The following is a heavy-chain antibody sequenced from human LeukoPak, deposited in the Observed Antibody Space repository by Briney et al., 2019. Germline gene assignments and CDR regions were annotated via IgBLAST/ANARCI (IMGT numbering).Heavy chain of an antibody. V-gene: IGHV4-59*01. CDR2: IYYSGST. D-gene: IGHD3-22*01. Sequence: SETLSLNCTVSGGSISSYYWSWIRQPPGKGLEWIGYIYYSGSTNYNPSLKSRVTISVDTSKNQFSLKLSSVTAADTAVYYCARDRGYYDSSGYHDAFDIWGQGTMVTVSS. CDR1: GGSISSYY. J-gene: IGHJ3*02. CDR3: ARDRGYYDSSGYHDAFDI.